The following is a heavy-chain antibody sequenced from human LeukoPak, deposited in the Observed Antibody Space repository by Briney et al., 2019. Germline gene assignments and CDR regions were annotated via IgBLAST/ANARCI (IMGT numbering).Heavy chain of an antibody. CDR1: GGSISSSSYY. D-gene: IGHD3-10*01. Sequence: PSETLSLTCTVSGGSISSSSYYWSWIRQPPGKGLEWIGYIYYSGSTNYNPSLKSRVTISVDTSKNQFSLKLSSVTAADTAVYYCARTMVRGVITDYWGQGTLVTVSS. V-gene: IGHV4-61*05. J-gene: IGHJ4*02. CDR3: ARTMVRGVITDY. CDR2: IYYSGST.